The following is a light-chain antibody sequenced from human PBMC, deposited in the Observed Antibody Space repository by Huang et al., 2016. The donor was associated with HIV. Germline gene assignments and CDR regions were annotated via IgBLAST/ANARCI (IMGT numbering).Light chain of an antibody. CDR2: AAS. CDR3: HQLNSYPRT. Sequence: IQLTQSPSSLSASVGDRVTITCRASQGISSYLAWYQQKPGKAPKRLIDAASTLQRGGPTRFSGSGSGTDCTLIISSLQPEDFATYYCHQLNSYPRTFGQGTQVEIK. V-gene: IGKV1-9*01. J-gene: IGKJ1*01. CDR1: QGISSY.